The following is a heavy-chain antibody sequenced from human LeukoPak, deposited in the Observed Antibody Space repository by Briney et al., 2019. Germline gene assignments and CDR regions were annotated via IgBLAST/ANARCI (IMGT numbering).Heavy chain of an antibody. CDR1: GFTFSRYG. CDR3: ARVEGNIVTTTEGYFDY. D-gene: IGHD5-12*01. CDR2: ISTSSSYI. Sequence: GGSLRLSCAASGFTFSRYGMNWVRQAPGKGLEWVSSISTSSSYIYYADSMKGRFTISRDNAKNALYLQMDSLRAEHTAVYYCARVEGNIVTTTEGYFDYWGQGTLVSVSS. J-gene: IGHJ4*02. V-gene: IGHV3-21*01.